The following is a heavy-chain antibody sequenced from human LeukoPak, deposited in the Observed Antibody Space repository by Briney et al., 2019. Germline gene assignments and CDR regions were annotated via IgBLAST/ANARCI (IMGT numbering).Heavy chain of an antibody. V-gene: IGHV2-5*02. J-gene: IGHJ4*02. CDR3: AHQYSRDWYVDYFDY. Sequence: SGPTLVKPTQTLTPTCTFSGFSLSTSEVGVGWIRQPPGKALEWLALIYWDDDKRYSPSLKSRLTITKDTSKNQVVLTMTNMDPVDTATYYCAHQYSRDWYVDYFDYWGQGTLVTVSS. CDR2: IYWDDDK. D-gene: IGHD6-19*01. CDR1: GFSLSTSEVG.